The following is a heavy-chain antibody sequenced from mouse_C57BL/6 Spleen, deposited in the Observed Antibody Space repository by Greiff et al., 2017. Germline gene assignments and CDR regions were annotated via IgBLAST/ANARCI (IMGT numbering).Heavy chain of an antibody. J-gene: IGHJ2*01. CDR1: GYTFTSYW. V-gene: IGHV1-55*01. Sequence: VQLQQSGAELVKPGASVKMSCKASGYTFTSYWITWVKQRPGQGLEWIGDIYPGSGSTNYKDKFKSKATLTVDTSSSTAYMQLSSLTSEHSAVYYCARRDEDFDYWGQGTTLTVSS. CDR2: IYPGSGST. CDR3: ARRDEDFDY.